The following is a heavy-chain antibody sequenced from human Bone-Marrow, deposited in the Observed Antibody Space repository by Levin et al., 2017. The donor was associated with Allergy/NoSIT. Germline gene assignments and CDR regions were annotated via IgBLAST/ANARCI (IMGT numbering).Heavy chain of an antibody. V-gene: IGHV5-10-1*01. Sequence: GESLKISCKGSGYSFTSYWLIWVRQMPGKGLEWMGKIDPTDSYTNYSPSLEGHVTISTDNSLSTAYLQWSSLKASDTAMYFFARVEGYGSGSYHFQHWGHGTLVTVSS. CDR2: IDPTDSYT. CDR3: ARVEGYGSGSYHFQH. J-gene: IGHJ1*01. CDR1: GYSFTSYW. D-gene: IGHD3-10*01.